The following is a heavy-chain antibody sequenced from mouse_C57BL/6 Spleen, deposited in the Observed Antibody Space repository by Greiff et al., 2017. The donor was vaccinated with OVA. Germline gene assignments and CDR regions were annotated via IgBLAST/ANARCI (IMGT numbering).Heavy chain of an antibody. D-gene: IGHD1-1*01. CDR3: ARWVITTVVAYYFDY. CDR1: GYTFTSYW. J-gene: IGHJ2*01. CDR2: INPSNGGT. V-gene: IGHV1-53*01. Sequence: QVQLQQPGTELVKPGASVKLSCKASGYTFTSYWMHWVKQRPGQGLEWIGNINPSNGGTNYNEKFKSKATLTVDKSSSTAYMQLSSLTSEDSAVYYCARWVITTVVAYYFDYWGQGTTLTVSS.